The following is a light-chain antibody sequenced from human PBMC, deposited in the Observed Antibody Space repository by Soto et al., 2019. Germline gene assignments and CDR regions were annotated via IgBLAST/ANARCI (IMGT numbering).Light chain of an antibody. Sequence: DVVMTQSPLSLPVTPGEAASISCRSSQSLLHSNGYNYLDWYLQKPGQSPQLLIYLGSNRASGVPDRFSGSGSGTDFTLKISRVEAEDVGVYYCMQSLRTRTFGQGTKVEI. CDR3: MQSLRTRT. V-gene: IGKV2-28*01. CDR2: LGS. CDR1: QSLLHSNGYNY. J-gene: IGKJ1*01.